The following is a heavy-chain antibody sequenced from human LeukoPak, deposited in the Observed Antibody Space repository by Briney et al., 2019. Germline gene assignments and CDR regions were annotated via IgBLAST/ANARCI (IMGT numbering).Heavy chain of an antibody. Sequence: SVKVSCKASGGTFTSYAISWVRQAPGQGLEWMGGIIPIFGTANYAQKFQGRVTITADESTSTAYMELSSLRSEDTAVHYCARVTFRANSHYYYYGMDVWGQGTTVTVSS. CDR1: GGTFTSYA. D-gene: IGHD4-23*01. CDR3: ARVTFRANSHYYYYGMDV. V-gene: IGHV1-69*13. J-gene: IGHJ6*02. CDR2: IIPIFGTA.